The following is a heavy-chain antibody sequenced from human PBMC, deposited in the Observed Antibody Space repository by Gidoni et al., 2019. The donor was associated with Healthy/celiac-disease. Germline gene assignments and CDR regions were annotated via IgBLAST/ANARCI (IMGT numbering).Heavy chain of an antibody. J-gene: IGHJ4*02. CDR2: IKEDGSEK. CDR3: VRATSIAY. V-gene: IGHV3-7*03. Sequence: EVQLVESGGGLVQPGESLRLSCTASGFTFSTFWMTWVRQAPGKGLEWVANIKEDGSEKNYVDSVRGRFTISRDNAKNSLFLQMTSLRVEDTAVYYCVRATSIAYWGQGTLVTVSS. D-gene: IGHD2-2*01. CDR1: GFTFSTFW.